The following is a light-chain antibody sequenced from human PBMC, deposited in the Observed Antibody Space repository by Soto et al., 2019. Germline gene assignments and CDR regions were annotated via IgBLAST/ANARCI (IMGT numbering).Light chain of an antibody. V-gene: IGKV3-11*02. CDR2: DTS. Sequence: EIVLTQSPVSLSSSPGERVTLSCRASQSVNIYLTWHQQKPGQAPRLLIYDTSNRATGTPPRFNGSGSERDFTLTISSLEPEDSALYYCQQRSRWPLSFGGGTKVDIK. J-gene: IGKJ4*01. CDR3: QQRSRWPLS. CDR1: QSVNIY.